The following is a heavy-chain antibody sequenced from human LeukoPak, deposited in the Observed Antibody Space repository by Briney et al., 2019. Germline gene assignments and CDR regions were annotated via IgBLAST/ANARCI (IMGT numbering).Heavy chain of an antibody. J-gene: IGHJ6*02. CDR3: ARHPRDGYNSYYYGMDV. V-gene: IGHV1-69*13. CDR2: IIPIFGTA. CDR1: GGTFSSYA. D-gene: IGHD5-24*01. Sequence: SVTVSCTASGGTFSSYAISWVRQAPGQGLEWMGGIIPIFGTANYAQKFQGRVTITADESTSTAYMELSSLRSEDTAVYYCARHPRDGYNSYYYGMDVWGQGTTVTVSS.